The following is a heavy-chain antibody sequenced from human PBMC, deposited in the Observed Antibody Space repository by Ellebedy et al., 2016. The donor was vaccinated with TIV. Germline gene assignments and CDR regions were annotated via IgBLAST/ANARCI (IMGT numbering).Heavy chain of an antibody. CDR2: ISYDGSNK. CDR3: AGLVVVTNYYYGMDV. J-gene: IGHJ6*02. CDR1: GFTFSSYA. D-gene: IGHD2-15*01. V-gene: IGHV3-30-3*01. Sequence: GGSLRLXXAASGFTFSSYAMHWVRQAPGKGLEWVAVISYDGSNKYYADSVKGRFTISRDNSKNTLYLQMNSLRAEDTAVYYCAGLVVVTNYYYGMDVWGQGTTVTVSS.